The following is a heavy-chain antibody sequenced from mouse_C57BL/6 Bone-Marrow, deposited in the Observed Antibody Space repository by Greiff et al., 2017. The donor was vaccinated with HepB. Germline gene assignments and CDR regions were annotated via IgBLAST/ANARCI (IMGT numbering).Heavy chain of an antibody. CDR2: IWRGGST. J-gene: IGHJ1*03. CDR1: GFSLTSYG. V-gene: IGHV2-5*01. CDR3: AKTQTTSITTVVARYFDV. D-gene: IGHD1-1*01. Sequence: QVQLKESGPGLVQPSQSLSITCTVSGFSLTSYGVHWVRQSPGKGLEWLGVIWRGGSTDYNAAFMSRLSITKDNSKSQVFFKMNSLQADDTAIYYCAKTQTTSITTVVARYFDVWGTGTTVTVSS.